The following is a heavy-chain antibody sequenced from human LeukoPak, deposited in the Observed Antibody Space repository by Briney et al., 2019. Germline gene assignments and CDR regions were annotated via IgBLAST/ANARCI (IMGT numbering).Heavy chain of an antibody. Sequence: PGGSLRLSCAASGFTFTTYWMHWVRQVPGKGLVWVSHINSDGSSTNYADSVKGRFTISRDNAKNTLYLQMNSLRAEDTAVYYCATTNWDYYFDYWGQGTLVTVSS. D-gene: IGHD2-8*01. CDR1: GFTFTTYW. CDR3: ATTNWDYYFDY. CDR2: INSDGSST. V-gene: IGHV3-74*01. J-gene: IGHJ4*02.